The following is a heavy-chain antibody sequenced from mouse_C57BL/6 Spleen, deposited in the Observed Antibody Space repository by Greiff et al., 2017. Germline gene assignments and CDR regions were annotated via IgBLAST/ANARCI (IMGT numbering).Heavy chain of an antibody. D-gene: IGHD3-3*01. CDR1: GYAFSSYW. J-gene: IGHJ2*01. CDR3: SRGAGRLVWFDY. CDR2: IYPGDGYT. Sequence: QVQLKQSGAELAKPGASVKISCKASGYAFSSYWLNWVKQRPGRGLEWIGQIYPGDGYTNYNGKFKGKATLTADKSSSTAYMQLSSLTSEDSAVCFRSRGAGRLVWFDYWGQGTTLTVSA. V-gene: IGHV1-80*01.